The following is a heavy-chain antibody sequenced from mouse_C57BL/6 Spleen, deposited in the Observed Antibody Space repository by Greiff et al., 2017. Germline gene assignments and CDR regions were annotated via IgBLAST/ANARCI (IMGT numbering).Heavy chain of an antibody. CDR3: TLYPDY. CDR2: IDPENGDT. J-gene: IGHJ2*01. D-gene: IGHD2-1*01. CDR1: GFNIKDDY. Sequence: VHVKQSGAELVRPGASVKLSCTASGFNIKDDYMHWVKQRPEQGLEWIGWIDPENGDTEYASKFQGKATITADTSSNTAYLQLSSLTSEDTAVYYCTLYPDYWGQGTTLTVSS. V-gene: IGHV14-4*01.